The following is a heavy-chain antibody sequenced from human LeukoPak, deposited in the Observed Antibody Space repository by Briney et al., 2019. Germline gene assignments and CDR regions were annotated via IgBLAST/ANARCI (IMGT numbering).Heavy chain of an antibody. J-gene: IGHJ4*02. D-gene: IGHD6-19*01. Sequence: SETLSLTCTVSGYSISSGYYWGWIRQPPGKGLEWIGSIYHSGSTYYNPSLKSRVTISVDTSNNQFSLRLSSVTAADTAVYYCARAEFSSGDFDCWGQGTLVTVSS. CDR1: GYSISSGYY. CDR2: IYHSGST. V-gene: IGHV4-38-2*02. CDR3: ARAEFSSGDFDC.